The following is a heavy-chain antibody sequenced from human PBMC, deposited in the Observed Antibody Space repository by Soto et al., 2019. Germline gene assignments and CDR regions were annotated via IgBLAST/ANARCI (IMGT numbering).Heavy chain of an antibody. CDR2: ISNDTSNK. V-gene: IGHV3-30*18. Sequence: PGGSLRLSCAAFGLTLSTSSMNWVRQAPGRGLEWISFISNDTSNKSYADSVKGRFTISRDNSKNTLYLQMNSLRAEDTAVYYCAKESSYGPYYYYGMDVWGQGTTVTVSS. J-gene: IGHJ6*02. CDR3: AKESSYGPYYYYGMDV. D-gene: IGHD5-18*01. CDR1: GLTLSTSS.